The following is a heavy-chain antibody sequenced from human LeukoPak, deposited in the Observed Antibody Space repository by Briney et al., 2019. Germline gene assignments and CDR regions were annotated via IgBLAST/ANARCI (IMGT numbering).Heavy chain of an antibody. J-gene: IGHJ4*02. D-gene: IGHD7-27*01. CDR3: ARDQNWAIDY. V-gene: IGHV4-38-2*02. CDR2: MYHSGST. Sequence: SETLSLTCTVSGYSISSGHYWGWIRQPRGKGLEWIGSMYHSGSTYYNPSLKSRVTISVNTSKNQFSMKLSSVTAADTAVYYCARDQNWAIDYWGQGTLVTVSS. CDR1: GYSISSGHY.